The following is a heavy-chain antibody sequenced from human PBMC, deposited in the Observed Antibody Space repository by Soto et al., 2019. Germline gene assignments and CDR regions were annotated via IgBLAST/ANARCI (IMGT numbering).Heavy chain of an antibody. CDR3: ARTGGHYDFWSGYGYYYYYGMDV. D-gene: IGHD3-3*01. Sequence: LSLTCTVSGGSISSSSYYWGWIRQPPGKGLEWIGSIYYSGSTYYNPSLKSRVTISVDTSKNQFSLKLSSVTAADTAVYYCARTGGHYDFWSGYGYYYYYGMDVWGQGTTVTVSS. J-gene: IGHJ6*02. V-gene: IGHV4-39*01. CDR1: GGSISSSSYY. CDR2: IYYSGST.